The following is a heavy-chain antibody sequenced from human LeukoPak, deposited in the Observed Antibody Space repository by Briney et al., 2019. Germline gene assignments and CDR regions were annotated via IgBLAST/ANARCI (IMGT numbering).Heavy chain of an antibody. CDR1: GFTFSSYA. CDR3: ARDAPGYCSGGTCYNKWFDP. D-gene: IGHD2-15*01. J-gene: IGHJ5*02. Sequence: TGKSLRLSCAASGFTFSSYAIHWVRQAPGKGLEWMAVISYDGSNKYYADSVKGRFTISRDNSKNTLYLQMNSLRPEDTAVYYCARDAPGYCSGGTCYNKWFDPWGQGTLVAVSS. V-gene: IGHV3-30*04. CDR2: ISYDGSNK.